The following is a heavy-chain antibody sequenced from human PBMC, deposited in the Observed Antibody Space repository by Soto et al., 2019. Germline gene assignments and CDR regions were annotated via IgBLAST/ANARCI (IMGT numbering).Heavy chain of an antibody. CDR1: GFTFSSYA. D-gene: IGHD2-15*01. Sequence: GGSLRLSCAASGFTFSSYAMSWVRQAPGKGLEWVSAISGSGGSTYYADSVKGRFTISRDNSKNTLYLQMNSLRAEDTAVYYCAKDQRNHDDIVVVVAAVDYFDYWGQGTLVTVSS. CDR2: ISGSGGST. J-gene: IGHJ4*02. CDR3: AKDQRNHDDIVVVVAAVDYFDY. V-gene: IGHV3-23*01.